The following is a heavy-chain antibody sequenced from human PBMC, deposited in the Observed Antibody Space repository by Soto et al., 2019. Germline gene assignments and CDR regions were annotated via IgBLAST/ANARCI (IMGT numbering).Heavy chain of an antibody. CDR3: ARVRNIVVVTADAFDI. CDR2: IIPILGIA. CDR1: GGTFSSYT. J-gene: IGHJ3*02. Sequence: GASVKVSCKASGGTFSSYTISWVRQAPGQGLEWMGRIIPILGIANYAQKFQGRVTMTTETSTRTAYMELRSLRSDDTAVYYCARVRNIVVVTADAFDIWGQGTMVTVSS. D-gene: IGHD2-21*02. V-gene: IGHV1-69*02.